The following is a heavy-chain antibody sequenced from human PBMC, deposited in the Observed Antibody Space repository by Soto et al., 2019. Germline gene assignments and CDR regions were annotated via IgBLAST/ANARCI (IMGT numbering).Heavy chain of an antibody. D-gene: IGHD6-19*01. CDR1: GYTLTELS. V-gene: IGHV1-24*01. Sequence: ASVKVSCKDSGYTLTELSMQSRRQAPGKEHEWMGGFDPEDGETIFAQKFRGRVTMTEDTSTDTAYLEVSGLRSEDTAVYYCTTMRSRAQPRRGHSCGWYRALEEFAHWGQGTLVTVS. CDR2: FDPEDGET. J-gene: IGHJ4*02. CDR3: TTMRSRAQPRRGHSCGWYRALEEFAH.